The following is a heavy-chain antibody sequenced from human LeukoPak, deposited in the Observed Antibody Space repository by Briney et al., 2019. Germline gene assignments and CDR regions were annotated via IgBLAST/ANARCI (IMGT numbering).Heavy chain of an antibody. CDR1: GGSISSSSYY. CDR3: ARQYIDILTGYHRGELYWYFDL. V-gene: IGHV4-39*01. J-gene: IGHJ2*01. CDR2: IYYGGST. D-gene: IGHD3-9*01. Sequence: KPSETLSLTCTVSGGSISSSSYYWGWIRQPPGKGLEWIGSIYYGGSTYYNPSLKSRVTISVDTSKNQFSLKLSAVTAADTAVYYCARQYIDILTGYHRGELYWYFDLWGRGTLVTVSS.